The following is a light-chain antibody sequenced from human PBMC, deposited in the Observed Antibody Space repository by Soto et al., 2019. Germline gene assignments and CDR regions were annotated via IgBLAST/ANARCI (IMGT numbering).Light chain of an antibody. CDR3: QQYNGCLLT. CDR1: QSISSL. CDR2: DAP. J-gene: IGKJ4*01. Sequence: DIQMTQSPSTLSASLGDRVTITCRASQSISSLVAWYQQKLGKAPKLLIYDAPSLESRVPSRFSGSGSGTEFTLTISSLQPDDFTTYYSQQYNGCLLTFGGGTKVEIK. V-gene: IGKV1-5*01.